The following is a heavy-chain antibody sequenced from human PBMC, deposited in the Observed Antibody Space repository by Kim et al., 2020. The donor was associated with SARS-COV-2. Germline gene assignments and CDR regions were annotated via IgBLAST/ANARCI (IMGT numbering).Heavy chain of an antibody. Sequence: SETLSLTCVVSGVSISRGYWWTWVRQPPGKGLEWIGEINHSGSTTYNPSLKSRVTFSIDWSKNQFSLNVASVTAADTAVYYCAIRTGWYRLDYWGQGILVTVSS. CDR2: INHSGST. CDR1: GVSISRGYW. D-gene: IGHD6-19*01. V-gene: IGHV4-4*02. CDR3: AIRTGWYRLDY. J-gene: IGHJ4*02.